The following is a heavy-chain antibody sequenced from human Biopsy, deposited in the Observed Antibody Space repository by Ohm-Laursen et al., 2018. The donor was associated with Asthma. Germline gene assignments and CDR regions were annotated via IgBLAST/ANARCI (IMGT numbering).Heavy chain of an antibody. CDR3: AKAERYFDWYWFDP. D-gene: IGHD3-9*01. J-gene: IGHJ5*02. Sequence: SLRLSCSASGFAFSSYAMHWVRQAPGKGLEWVAVISYDGSNKYYADSVKGRFTISRDNSKNTLYLQMNSLRAEDTAVYYCAKAERYFDWYWFDPWGQGTLVTVSS. V-gene: IGHV3-30-3*01. CDR2: ISYDGSNK. CDR1: GFAFSSYA.